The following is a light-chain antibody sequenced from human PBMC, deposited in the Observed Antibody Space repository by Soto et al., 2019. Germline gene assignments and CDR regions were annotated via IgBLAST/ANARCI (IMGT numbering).Light chain of an antibody. J-gene: IGKJ5*01. CDR2: DAS. CDR3: QQRGKWVT. Sequence: MVWTQSPATLSLSPWKRATLSCRASQSVSSHLAWYQQRPGQAPRLLIYDASNRATGIPARFSGSGSGTDFTLTISSLETEDFAVYYCQQRGKWVTFGQGTRLEIK. V-gene: IGKV3-11*01. CDR1: QSVSSH.